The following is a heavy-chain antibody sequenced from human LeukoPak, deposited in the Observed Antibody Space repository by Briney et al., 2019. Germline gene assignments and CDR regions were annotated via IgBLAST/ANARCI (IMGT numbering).Heavy chain of an antibody. Sequence: SQTLSLTCAISGDSVSSNSAAWNWIRQSPSRGLEWLGRTYYRSKWYNDYAVSVKSRITINPDTSKNQFSLQLNSVTPEDTAVYYCARDRGATDYYYYYGMDGWGQGTTVTVSS. CDR3: ARDRGATDYYYYYGMDG. V-gene: IGHV6-1*01. CDR1: GDSVSSNSAA. D-gene: IGHD1-26*01. J-gene: IGHJ6*02. CDR2: TYYRSKWYN.